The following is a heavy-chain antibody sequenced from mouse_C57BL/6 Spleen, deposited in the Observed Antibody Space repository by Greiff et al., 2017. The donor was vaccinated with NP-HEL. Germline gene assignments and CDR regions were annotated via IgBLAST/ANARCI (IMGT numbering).Heavy chain of an antibody. CDR1: GYTFTSYG. D-gene: IGHD2-5*01. Sequence: QVQLQQSGAELARPGASVKLSCKASGYTFTSYGISWVKQRTGQGLEWIGEIYPRSGNTYYNEKFKGKATLTADKSSSTAYMELRSLTSEDSAVYFCARGTAYYSNLQDYYFDYWGQGTTLTVSS. J-gene: IGHJ2*01. CDR2: IYPRSGNT. V-gene: IGHV1-81*01. CDR3: ARGTAYYSNLQDYYFDY.